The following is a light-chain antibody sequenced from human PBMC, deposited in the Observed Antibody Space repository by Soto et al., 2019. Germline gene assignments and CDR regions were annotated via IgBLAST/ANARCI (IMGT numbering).Light chain of an antibody. J-gene: IGLJ2*01. CDR3: SSYTSSSALV. Sequence: QSVLTQPASVSGSPGQSITISCTGSSRDVGGYNYVSWYQNHPGTAPKLMIYEVSNRPSGVSNRFSGSKSGNTASLTISGLQAEDEADYYCSSYTSSSALVFGGGTKLTVL. CDR2: EVS. CDR1: SRDVGGYNY. V-gene: IGLV2-14*01.